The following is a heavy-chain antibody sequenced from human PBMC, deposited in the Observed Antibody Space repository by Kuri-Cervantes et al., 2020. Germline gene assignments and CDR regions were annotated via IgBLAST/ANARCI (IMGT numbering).Heavy chain of an antibody. J-gene: IGHJ6*02. CDR2: INSDGSST. D-gene: IGHD3-10*01. CDR1: GFTFSSYS. V-gene: IGHV3-74*01. CDR3: VRGNEGLLWFGEPYYGMDV. Sequence: GGSLRLSCAVSGFTFSSYSMNWVRQAPGKGLVWVSRINSDGSSTSYADSVKGRFTISRDNAKNTLYLQMNSLRAEDTAVYYCVRGNEGLLWFGEPYYGMDVWGQGTTVTVSS.